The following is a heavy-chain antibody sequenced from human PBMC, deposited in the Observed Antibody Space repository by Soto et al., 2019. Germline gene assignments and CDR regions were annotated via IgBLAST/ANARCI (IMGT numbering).Heavy chain of an antibody. CDR3: ARVLRGYSYGVDY. J-gene: IGHJ4*02. CDR1: GGSFSGYY. Sequence: TLSLTCAVYGGSFSGYYWSWIRQPPGKGLEWIGEINHSGSTNYNPSLKSRVTISVDTSKNQFSLKLSSVTAADTAVYYCARVLRGYSYGVDYWGQGTLVTVSS. D-gene: IGHD5-18*01. V-gene: IGHV4-34*01. CDR2: INHSGST.